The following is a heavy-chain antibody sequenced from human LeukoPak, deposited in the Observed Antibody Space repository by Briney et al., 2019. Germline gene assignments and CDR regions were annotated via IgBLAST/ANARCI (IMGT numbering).Heavy chain of an antibody. CDR1: GFTFSGYA. D-gene: IGHD3-10*01. Sequence: GGSLRLSCAASGFTFSGYAMHWVRQAPGKGLEWVANIKQDESEKYYVDSVKGRFTISRDNTKNSLYLQMNSLRAEDTAVYYCARYYYGSGSYFGIDYWGQGTLVTVSS. V-gene: IGHV3-7*01. J-gene: IGHJ4*02. CDR2: IKQDESEK. CDR3: ARYYYGSGSYFGIDY.